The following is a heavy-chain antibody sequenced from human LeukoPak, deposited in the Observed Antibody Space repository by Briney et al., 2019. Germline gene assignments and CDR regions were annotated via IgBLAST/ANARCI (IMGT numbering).Heavy chain of an antibody. D-gene: IGHD4-23*01. CDR1: GGSISSGTYY. CDR2: IYSSGST. V-gene: IGHV4-61*02. CDR3: AREGGCYGGNWGPFDY. J-gene: IGHJ4*02. Sequence: SQTLSLTCTVSGGSISSGTYYWSWIRQPAGKGLEWIGRIYSSGSTNYNPSLKSRVTISIDTSKNQFSLKLSPVTAADTAVYYCAREGGCYGGNWGPFDYWGQGTLVTVSS.